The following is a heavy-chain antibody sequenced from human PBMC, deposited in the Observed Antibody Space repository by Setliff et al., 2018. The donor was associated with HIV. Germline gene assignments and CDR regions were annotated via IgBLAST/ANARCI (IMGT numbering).Heavy chain of an antibody. CDR1: GASITSHY. D-gene: IGHD4-17*01. CDR2: TYSTGST. J-gene: IGHJ4*02. CDR3: AKGAGFYGDYTFDY. Sequence: SETLSLTCTVSGASITSHYWSWIRQSPGRELEWIGYTYSTGSTNYNPSLQSRVSISMDASKNKFSLKVTSVTSADTAVYYCAKGAGFYGDYTFDYWGQGNLVTVSS. V-gene: IGHV4-59*11.